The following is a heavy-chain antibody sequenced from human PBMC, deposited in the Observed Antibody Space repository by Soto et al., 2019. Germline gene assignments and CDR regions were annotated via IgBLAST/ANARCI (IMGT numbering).Heavy chain of an antibody. CDR3: ASELAALNWFDP. V-gene: IGHV4-59*01. CDR1: GDSISSYS. Sequence: SETLSLTCTVSGDSISSYSWSWIRQPPGKGLEWIGNIHYNGNTKYSPSLKSRVTMSVDTSKNHFSLKLISVTTADTAVYYCASELAALNWFDPWGQGTLVTVSS. D-gene: IGHD1-1*01. CDR2: IHYNGNT. J-gene: IGHJ5*02.